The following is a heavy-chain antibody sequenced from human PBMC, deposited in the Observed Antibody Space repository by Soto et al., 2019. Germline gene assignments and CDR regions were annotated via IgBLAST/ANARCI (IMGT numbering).Heavy chain of an antibody. CDR2: ISGSGGST. CDR1: GFTFSSYA. D-gene: IGHD6-19*01. V-gene: IGHV3-23*01. J-gene: IGHJ3*02. Sequence: GGSLRLSCAASGFTFSSYAMSWVRQAPGKGLEWVSAISGSGGSTYYADSVKGRFTISRDNSKNTLYLQMNSLRAEDTAVYYCAKIFVGGVLISSGWYGGGGVRVDAFDIWGQGTMVTVSS. CDR3: AKIFVGGVLISSGWYGGGGVRVDAFDI.